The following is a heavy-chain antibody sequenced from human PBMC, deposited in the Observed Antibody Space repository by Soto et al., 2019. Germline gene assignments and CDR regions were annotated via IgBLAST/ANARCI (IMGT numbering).Heavy chain of an antibody. CDR3: ARGTTTSAFSAMDV. J-gene: IGHJ6*02. V-gene: IGHV3-30-3*01. D-gene: IGHD1-1*01. CDR2: ISYDGDNK. CDR1: GFTFNYHA. Sequence: QVQLVESGGGVVQPGRSLRLSCAASGFTFNYHALNWVRQAPGKGLEWVAVISYDGDNKYIAESVKGRFTISRDNSKSTVSLQMNSLRTEDTAMYFCARGTTTSAFSAMDVWGQGTTVTVSS.